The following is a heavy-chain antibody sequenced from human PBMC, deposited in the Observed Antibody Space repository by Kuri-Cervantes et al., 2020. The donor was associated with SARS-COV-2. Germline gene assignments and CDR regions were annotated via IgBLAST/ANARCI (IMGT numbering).Heavy chain of an antibody. CDR2: INPNSGDT. CDR3: ARGYYGLDY. CDR1: GYTFTGRY. D-gene: IGHD3-3*01. V-gene: IGHV1-2*02. Sequence: ASVKVSCKASGYTFTGRYIYWVRQAPGQGLEWMGWINPNSGDTKYTQKFQGRVTTARDTSITTAYMELIGLRSDDTAVYYRARGYYGLDYWGQGSLVTVSS. J-gene: IGHJ4*02.